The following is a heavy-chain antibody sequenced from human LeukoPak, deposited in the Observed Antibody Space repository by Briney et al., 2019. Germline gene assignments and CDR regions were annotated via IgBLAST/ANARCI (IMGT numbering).Heavy chain of an antibody. J-gene: IGHJ5*02. V-gene: IGHV4-30-4*07. D-gene: IGHD3-3*01. Sequence: PSETLSLTCAVSGVSINNGGYSWSWIRQPPGKGLEWIGYIYYSGGTYYNPSLKSRVSISVDTFKNQFSLKLTSMTAADTAVYYCARAMNRSGDYLGFDPWGLGIVVTVSS. CDR3: ARAMNRSGDYLGFDP. CDR2: IYYSGGT. CDR1: GVSINNGGYS.